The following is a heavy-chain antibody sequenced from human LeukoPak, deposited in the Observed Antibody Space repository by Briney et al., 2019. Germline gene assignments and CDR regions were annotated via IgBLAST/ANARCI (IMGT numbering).Heavy chain of an antibody. D-gene: IGHD3-16*01. V-gene: IGHV3-43*02. J-gene: IGHJ4*02. CDR3: AKDVLSSRESYFDY. CDR1: GFTFDDYA. CDR2: ISGDGGST. Sequence: GGSLRPSCAASGFTFDDYAMHWVRQAPGKGLEWVSLISGDGGSTYYADSVKGRFTISRDNSKNSLYLQMNSLRTEDTALYYCAKDVLSSRESYFDYWGQGTLVTVSS.